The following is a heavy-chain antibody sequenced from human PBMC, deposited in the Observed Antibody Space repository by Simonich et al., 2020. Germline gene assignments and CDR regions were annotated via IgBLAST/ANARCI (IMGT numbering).Heavy chain of an antibody. CDR3: ATGDILTGYYLTNAFDI. D-gene: IGHD3-9*01. J-gene: IGHJ3*02. V-gene: IGHV1-24*01. CDR2: FDPENGET. CDR1: GYTLTELS. Sequence: QVQLVQSGAEVKKPGASVKVSCKVSGYTLTELSMHWVRQAPGKGLEWMGGFDPENGETIYEQKCQGRVTMTEDTSTDTAYMELSSLRSEDTAVYYCATGDILTGYYLTNAFDIWGQGTMVTVSS.